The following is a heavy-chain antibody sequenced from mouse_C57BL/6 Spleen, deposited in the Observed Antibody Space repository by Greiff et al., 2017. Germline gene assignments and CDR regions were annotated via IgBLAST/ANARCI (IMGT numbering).Heavy chain of an antibody. Sequence: QVQLQQPGTELVKPGASVKLSCKASGYTFTSYWMHWVKQRPGQGLEWIGNINPSNGGTNYNEKFKSKATLTVDKSSSTTYMQLSSLTSEDSAVYYCARGATAQATYYCAMDYWGQGTSVTVSS. CDR2: INPSNGGT. CDR1: GYTFTSYW. J-gene: IGHJ4*01. V-gene: IGHV1-53*01. D-gene: IGHD3-2*02. CDR3: ARGATAQATYYCAMDY.